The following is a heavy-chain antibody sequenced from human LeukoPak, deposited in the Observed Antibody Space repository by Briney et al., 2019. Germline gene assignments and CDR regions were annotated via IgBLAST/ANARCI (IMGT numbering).Heavy chain of an antibody. V-gene: IGHV1-18*01. CDR3: AGSGSYPGLCY. CDR2: ISAYNGNT. D-gene: IGHD1-26*01. J-gene: IGHJ4*02. CDR1: GYTFTSYG. Sequence: ASVKVSCKASGYTFTSYGISWVRQAPGQGLEWMGWISAYNGNTNYAQKFQGRVTMTRDTSISTAYMELSRLRSDDTAVYYCAGSGSYPGLCYWGQGTLVTVSS.